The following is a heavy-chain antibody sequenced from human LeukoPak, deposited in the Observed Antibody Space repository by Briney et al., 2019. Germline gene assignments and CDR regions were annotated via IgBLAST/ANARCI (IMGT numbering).Heavy chain of an antibody. D-gene: IGHD5-12*01. CDR3: ARGAQWLRSKRSYYTYGMDV. V-gene: IGHV4-34*01. CDR2: INHSGST. Sequence: PSETLSLTCAVYGGSFSGYYWSWIRQPPGKGLGWIGEINHSGSTNYNSSPKSRVTISVDTSKNQFSLKLSSVTAADTAVYYCARGAQWLRSKRSYYTYGMDVWGQGTTVTVSS. CDR1: GGSFSGYY. J-gene: IGHJ6*02.